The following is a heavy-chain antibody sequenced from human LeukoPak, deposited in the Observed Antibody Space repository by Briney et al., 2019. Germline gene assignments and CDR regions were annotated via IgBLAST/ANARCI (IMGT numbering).Heavy chain of an antibody. V-gene: IGHV4-34*01. CDR1: GGSFSNCY. D-gene: IGHD1-7*01. CDR2: INDSGRT. CDR3: ARRWNYGRNYYIDV. J-gene: IGHJ6*03. Sequence: SETLSLTCAVYGGSFSNCYWSWIRQTPGRGMEWIGEINDSGRTNYNPSLMSRVTVSVDTSKNQFSLRLTSVTATDTAVYYCARRWNYGRNYYIDVWGKGATVSVSS.